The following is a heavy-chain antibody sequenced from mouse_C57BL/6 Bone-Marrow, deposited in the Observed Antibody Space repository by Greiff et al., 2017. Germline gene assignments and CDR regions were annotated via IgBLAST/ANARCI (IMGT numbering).Heavy chain of an antibody. CDR3: ARSLRWLLRNY. D-gene: IGHD2-3*01. CDR1: GYTFTSYG. Sequence: VQLQQSGAELARPGASVKLSCKASGYTFTSYGIRWVKQRTGQGLEWIGEIYPRSGNTYYTEKFKGKATLTADKSSSTAYMELRSLTPEDSAIYYCARSLRWLLRNYWGQGTTLTVSS. J-gene: IGHJ2*01. CDR2: IYPRSGNT. V-gene: IGHV1-81*01.